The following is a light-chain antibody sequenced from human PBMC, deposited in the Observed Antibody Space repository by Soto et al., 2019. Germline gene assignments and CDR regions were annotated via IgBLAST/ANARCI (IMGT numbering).Light chain of an antibody. J-gene: IGLJ1*01. Sequence: QSVLTQAASVSGSPGQSITISCTGTSSDVGSYNLVSWYQQHPGKAHKLMIYEVSKRPSGLSNRFSGSKSGNTASLTISGLQAEDEADYYCCSYAGSRTPLSFGTGTKVTVL. V-gene: IGLV2-23*02. CDR1: SSDVGSYNL. CDR3: CSYAGSRTPLS. CDR2: EVS.